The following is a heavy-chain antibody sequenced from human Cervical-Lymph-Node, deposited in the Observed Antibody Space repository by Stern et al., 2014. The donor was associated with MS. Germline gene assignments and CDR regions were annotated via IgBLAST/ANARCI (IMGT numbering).Heavy chain of an antibody. CDR1: GFTFSSYS. J-gene: IGHJ4*02. D-gene: IGHD7-27*01. CDR2: ITSSSSYR. CDR3: ARDETGVEDYFDY. Sequence: EVQLVESGGGLVKPGGSLRLSCAVSGFTFSSYSMNWVRQAPGKGLEWVSSITSSSSYRYYADSVKGRFTISRDNAKNSLYLQMNSLRAEDTAVYYCARDETGVEDYFDYWGQGTLVTVSS. V-gene: IGHV3-21*01.